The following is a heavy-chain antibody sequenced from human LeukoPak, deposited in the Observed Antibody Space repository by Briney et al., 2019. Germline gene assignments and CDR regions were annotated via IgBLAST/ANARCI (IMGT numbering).Heavy chain of an antibody. CDR1: TVSGSSGNW. V-gene: IGHV4-4*02. Sequence: PSETLSLTCALSTVSGSSGNWWSWVRQPPGKGLEWIGEVHKTGKTNYNPSHKTRVTISIDASKNQLSLELTSVTAADAAVYYCARELLGAPTPGAYWGQGTRVTVSS. CDR2: VHKTGKT. CDR3: ARELLGAPTPGAY. J-gene: IGHJ4*02. D-gene: IGHD3-10*01.